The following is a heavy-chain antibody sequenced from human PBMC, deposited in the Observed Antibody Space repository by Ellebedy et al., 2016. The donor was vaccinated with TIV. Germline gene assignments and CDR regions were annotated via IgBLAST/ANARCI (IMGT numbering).Heavy chain of an antibody. CDR3: ARDQVSRSGFGESNFDY. CDR1: GFTFSSYE. Sequence: PGGSLRLSCAASGFTFSSYEMNWVRQAPGKGLEWVSYISSSGSTIYYADSVKGRFTISRDNAKNSLYLQMNSLRAEDTAVYYCARDQVSRSGFGESNFDYWGQGTLVTVSS. J-gene: IGHJ4*02. D-gene: IGHD3-10*01. CDR2: ISSSGSTI. V-gene: IGHV3-48*03.